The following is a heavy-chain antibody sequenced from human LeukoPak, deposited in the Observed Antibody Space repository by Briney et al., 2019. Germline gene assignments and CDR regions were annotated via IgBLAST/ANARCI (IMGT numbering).Heavy chain of an antibody. CDR2: INPSCCST. J-gene: IGHJ5*02. V-gene: IGHV1-46*01. CDR1: GYTFTSYY. D-gene: IGHD3-10*01. CDR3: ARDGGVTMVRGVSYSSYNWFDP. Sequence: GASVNVSCKACGYTFTSYYMHWVRQAPGQGLEWMGIINPSCCSTSYPQKFQGRVTMTRDTSTSTVYMELSSVRSEDTAVYYCARDGGVTMVRGVSYSSYNWFDPWGQGALVTVSS.